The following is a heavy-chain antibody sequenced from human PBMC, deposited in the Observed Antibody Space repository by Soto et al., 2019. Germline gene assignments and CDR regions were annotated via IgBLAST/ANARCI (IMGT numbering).Heavy chain of an antibody. D-gene: IGHD4-17*01. Sequence: GASVKVSCKASGYTFTSYAMHWVRQAPGQRLEWMGWINAGNGNTKYSQKFQGRVTITRDTSASTAYMELSSLRSEDTAVYYCARGALATVTYYYYGMDVWGQGTTVTVSS. V-gene: IGHV1-3*01. CDR1: GYTFTSYA. CDR2: INAGNGNT. J-gene: IGHJ6*02. CDR3: ARGALATVTYYYYGMDV.